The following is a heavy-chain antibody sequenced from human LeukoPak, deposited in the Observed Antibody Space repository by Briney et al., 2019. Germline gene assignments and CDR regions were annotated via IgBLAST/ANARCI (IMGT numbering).Heavy chain of an antibody. V-gene: IGHV3-30-3*01. Sequence: GGSLRLSCAASGFTFSSYAMHWVRQAPGKGLVWVAVISYDGSNKYYADTVKGRFTISRDNSKNTLYLQMNSLRAEDTAVYYCARDLGYDSSGYYYWFDPWGQGTLVTVSS. CDR3: ARDLGYDSSGYYYWFDP. J-gene: IGHJ5*02. CDR1: GFTFSSYA. CDR2: ISYDGSNK. D-gene: IGHD3-22*01.